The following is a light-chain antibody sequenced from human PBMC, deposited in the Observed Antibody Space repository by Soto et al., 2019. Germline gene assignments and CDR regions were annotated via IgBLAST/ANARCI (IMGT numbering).Light chain of an antibody. Sequence: QSALTQPASVSGSPEQSITISCTGTSSDVGAYNIVSGYHHQPGKAHRLIIYEGSKRASGISHLFSGSKSDNTSSLTISGLRSEDDAPYHCCSYAGSRTFVFGGGTKLTVL. CDR1: SSDVGAYNI. V-gene: IGLV2-23*01. J-gene: IGLJ2*01. CDR3: CSYAGSRTFV. CDR2: EGS.